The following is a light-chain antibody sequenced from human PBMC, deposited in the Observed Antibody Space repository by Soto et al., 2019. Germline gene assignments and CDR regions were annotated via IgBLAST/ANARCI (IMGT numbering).Light chain of an antibody. V-gene: IGKV1-39*01. Sequence: DIQMTQYHSSLSASVGDRVTITCRASQSISSYLNWYQQKPGKAPKLLIYAASSLQSGVPSRFSGSGSGTDFTLTISSLQPEDFATYYCQQSYSTPITFGQGTRLEI. CDR3: QQSYSTPIT. CDR1: QSISSY. CDR2: AAS. J-gene: IGKJ5*01.